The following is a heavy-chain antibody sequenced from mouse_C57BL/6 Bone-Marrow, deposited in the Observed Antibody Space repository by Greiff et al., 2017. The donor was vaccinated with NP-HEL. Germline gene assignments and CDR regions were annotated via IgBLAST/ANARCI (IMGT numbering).Heavy chain of an antibody. V-gene: IGHV5-15*01. J-gene: IGHJ3*01. CDR1: GFTFSDYG. D-gene: IGHD2-3*01. Sequence: EVQLQESGGGLVQPGGSLKLSCAASGFTFSDYGMAWVRQAPRKGPAWVAFISTLAYSIYYADTVTGRFTISRENAKNTLYLEMSSLRSEDTAMYYCARLGRIYDGYSGGFAYWGQGTLVTVSA. CDR3: ARLGRIYDGYSGGFAY. CDR2: ISTLAYSI.